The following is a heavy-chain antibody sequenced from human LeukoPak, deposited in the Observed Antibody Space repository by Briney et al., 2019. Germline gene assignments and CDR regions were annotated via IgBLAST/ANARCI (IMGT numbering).Heavy chain of an antibody. J-gene: IGHJ4*01. CDR1: GASIDSHSW. D-gene: IGHD1-14*01. CDR2: VYHSGSA. CDR3: AYNRNFALDN. V-gene: IGHV4/OR15-8*01. Sequence: SETPSLTCAVSGASIDSHSWWSWVRQPPGKGLEWIGEVYHSGSANYKPSLKSRVTISVDTSRNHFSLKLTSVTAADTAVYYCAYNRNFALDNWGQGTLVTVSS.